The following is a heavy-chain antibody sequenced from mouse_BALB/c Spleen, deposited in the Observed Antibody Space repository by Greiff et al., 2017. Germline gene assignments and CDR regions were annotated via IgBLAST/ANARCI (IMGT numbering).Heavy chain of an antibody. CDR3: AREREDSNSYFDY. CDR1: GFTFNTYA. D-gene: IGHD4-1*01. Sequence: VQLVESGGGLVQPKGSLKLSCAASGFTFNTYAMNWVRQAPGKGLEWVARIRSKSNNYATYYADSVKDRFTISRDDSQSMLYLQMNNLKTEDTAMYYCAREREDSNSYFDYWGQGTTLTGSS. J-gene: IGHJ2*01. V-gene: IGHV10-1*02. CDR2: IRSKSNNYAT.